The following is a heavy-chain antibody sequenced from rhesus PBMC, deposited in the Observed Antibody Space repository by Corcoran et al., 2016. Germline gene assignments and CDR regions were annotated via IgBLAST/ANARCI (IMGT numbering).Heavy chain of an antibody. J-gene: IGHJ4*01. D-gene: IGHD1-26*01. V-gene: IGHV4-80*01. CDR1: GASINNYW. CDR2: MNAKTGST. Sequence: QVQLQGSGPGLVKPSETLSLTCTVSGASINNYWWSWLRQSPGKGLEWIGQMNAKTGSTCYSPSLKGRFTISKDASKNQFSLNLRSVTAADTAIYYCARPYNWKIDFWGQGVLVTVSS. CDR3: ARPYNWKIDF.